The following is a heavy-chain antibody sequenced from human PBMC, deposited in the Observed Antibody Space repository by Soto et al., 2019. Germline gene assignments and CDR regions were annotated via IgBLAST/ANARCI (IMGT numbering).Heavy chain of an antibody. CDR1: GFTFSSYA. Sequence: GGSLRLSCAASGFTFSSYAMSWVRQAPGKGLEWVSAISGSGGSTYYADSVKGRFTISRDNSKNTLYLQMNSLRAEDTAVYYCAKEGLYYYDSSGYWDYWGQGTLVTVSS. CDR3: AKEGLYYYDSSGYWDY. V-gene: IGHV3-23*01. D-gene: IGHD3-22*01. J-gene: IGHJ4*02. CDR2: ISGSGGST.